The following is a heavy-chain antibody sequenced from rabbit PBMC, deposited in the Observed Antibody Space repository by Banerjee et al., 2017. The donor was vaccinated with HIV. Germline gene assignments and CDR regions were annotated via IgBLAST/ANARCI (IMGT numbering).Heavy chain of an antibody. D-gene: IGHD1-1*01. CDR1: GFSFSNKAV. J-gene: IGHJ6*01. CDR2: INAVTGKA. CDR3: ARDTSSSFSSYGMGL. Sequence: QEQLVESGGGLVKPEGTLKLSCTASGFSFSNKAVMCWVRQAPGKGLEWIACINAVTGKAVYASWAKGRFTFSKTSSTTVTLQVSSLSAADTATYFCARDTSSSFSSYGMGLWGPGTLVTVS. V-gene: IGHV1S45*01.